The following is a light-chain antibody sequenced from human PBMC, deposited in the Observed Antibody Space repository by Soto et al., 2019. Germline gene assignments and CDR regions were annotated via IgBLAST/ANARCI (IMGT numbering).Light chain of an antibody. CDR1: QSVSSN. V-gene: IGKV3-15*01. CDR2: AAS. CDR3: QQYNNWWT. Sequence: EIVMTQSPATLSVSPGERATLSCRASQSVSSNLAWYQQKPGQAPRLLIYAASTRATGIPPRFSGSGSGTEFILTISSLQSEDFAVYYCQQYNNWWTFGQGTKV. J-gene: IGKJ1*01.